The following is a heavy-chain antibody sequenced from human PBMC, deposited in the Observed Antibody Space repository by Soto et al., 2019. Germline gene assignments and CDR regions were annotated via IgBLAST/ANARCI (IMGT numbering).Heavy chain of an antibody. V-gene: IGHV3-53*02. J-gene: IGHJ4*02. CDR3: TGGGHTSSRPDY. CDR2: IYSGGST. Sequence: EVQLVETGGGLIQPGGSLRLSCAASGFTVSSNYMSWVRQAPGKGLEWVSVIYSGGSTYYADSVKGRFTLSRDNSKNTLHLQMNSLRAEDTAVYYCTGGGHTSSRPDYWGQGTLVTVSS. CDR1: GFTVSSNY. D-gene: IGHD6-6*01.